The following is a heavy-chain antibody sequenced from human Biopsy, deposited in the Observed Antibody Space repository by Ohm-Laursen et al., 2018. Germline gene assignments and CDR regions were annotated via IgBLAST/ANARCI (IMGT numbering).Heavy chain of an antibody. CDR3: ARDSGILNYGNFKYYHYYGMDV. J-gene: IGHJ6*02. V-gene: IGHV4-59*02. CDR1: GDSVTKYY. Sequence: SDTLSLTCTVSGDSVTKYYWSWIRQPPGKGLEWIGHIYYSVMTNYNPSLQSRVSISVDTSRNQASLTLSSVTAADTAVYYCARDSGILNYGNFKYYHYYGMDVWGQGTKVTVSS. D-gene: IGHD4-11*01. CDR2: IYYSVMT.